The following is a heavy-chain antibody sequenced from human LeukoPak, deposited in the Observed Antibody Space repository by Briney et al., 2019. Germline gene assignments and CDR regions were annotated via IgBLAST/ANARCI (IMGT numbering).Heavy chain of an antibody. V-gene: IGHV4-39*07. CDR1: GGSISSSSYY. CDR2: IYYSGST. J-gene: IGHJ6*03. CDR3: ARGSLWFGELSTMHYYYYYMDV. D-gene: IGHD3-10*01. Sequence: PSETLSLTCTVSGGSISSSSYYWGWIRQPPGKGLEWIGSIYYSGSTYYNPSLKSRVTISVDTSKNQFSLKLSSVTAADTAVYYCARGSLWFGELSTMHYYYYYMDVWGKGTTVTISS.